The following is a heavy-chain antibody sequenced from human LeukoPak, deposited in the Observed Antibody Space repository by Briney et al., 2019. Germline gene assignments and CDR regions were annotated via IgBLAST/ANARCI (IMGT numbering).Heavy chain of an antibody. CDR2: ISSSGSTI. J-gene: IGHJ4*02. V-gene: IGHV3-48*03. CDR1: GFTFSIYE. CDR3: ASGYCSSTSCYAKYYFDY. Sequence: PGGSLRLSCAASGFTFSIYEMNWVRQAPGKGLEWVSYISSSGSTIYYADSVKGRFTISRDNAKNSLYLQMNSLRAEDTAVYYCASGYCSSTSCYAKYYFDYWGQGTLVTVSS. D-gene: IGHD2-2*01.